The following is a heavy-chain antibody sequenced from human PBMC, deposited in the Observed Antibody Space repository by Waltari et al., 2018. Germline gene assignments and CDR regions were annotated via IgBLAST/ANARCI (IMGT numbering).Heavy chain of an antibody. CDR3: ATVPTYDYDSSGYPF. D-gene: IGHD3-22*01. Sequence: QVQLQESGPGLVKPSETLSLTCAVSGYSISSGYYWGWIRQPPGKGLEWIGSIYHSGGTYYNPSLKSRVTISVDTSKNQFSRKLSAVTAADTAVYYCATVPTYDYDSSGYPFWGQGTLVTVSS. CDR1: GYSISSGYY. CDR2: IYHSGGT. V-gene: IGHV4-38-2*01. J-gene: IGHJ4*02.